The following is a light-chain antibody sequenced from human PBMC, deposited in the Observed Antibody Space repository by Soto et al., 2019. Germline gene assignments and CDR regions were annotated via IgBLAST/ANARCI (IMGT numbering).Light chain of an antibody. CDR2: WAS. Sequence: DIVMTQSPDSLAVSLGERATINCKSSQSVLYSSNNKNYLAWYQQKPGQPPKLLIYWASTRESGVPDRFSGSGSGTDFALTSSSRQAADVAVYYCQQYYSTRLTFGGGTKVEIK. CDR1: QSVLYSSNNKNY. CDR3: QQYYSTRLT. J-gene: IGKJ4*01. V-gene: IGKV4-1*01.